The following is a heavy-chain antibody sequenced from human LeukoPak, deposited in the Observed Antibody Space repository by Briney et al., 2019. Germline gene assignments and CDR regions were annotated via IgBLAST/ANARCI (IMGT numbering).Heavy chain of an antibody. V-gene: IGHV4-39*07. J-gene: IGHJ4*02. CDR1: GGSISSSSYY. Sequence: NPSETLSLTCTVSGGSISSSSYYWGWIRQPPGKGLEWIGSIYYSGSTYYNPSLKSRVNISVDTSKNQFSLKLTSMTAADAAVYYCARVFGSRNAFDYWGQGTLLTASS. D-gene: IGHD1-26*01. CDR3: ARVFGSRNAFDY. CDR2: IYYSGST.